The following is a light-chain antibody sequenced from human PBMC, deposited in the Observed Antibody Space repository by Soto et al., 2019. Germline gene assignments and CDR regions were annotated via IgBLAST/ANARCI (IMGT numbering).Light chain of an antibody. V-gene: IGLV2-8*01. Sequence: QSALTQPPSASGSPGQSVTISCTGTSSDVGNYNYVSWYQQHPGKAPKLMIYEVSKRPSGVPDRFSGSKSGNTASPTVSGLQAEDEADYYCSSYAGSNNLVFGGGTKVTVL. J-gene: IGLJ3*02. CDR3: SSYAGSNNLV. CDR2: EVS. CDR1: SSDVGNYNY.